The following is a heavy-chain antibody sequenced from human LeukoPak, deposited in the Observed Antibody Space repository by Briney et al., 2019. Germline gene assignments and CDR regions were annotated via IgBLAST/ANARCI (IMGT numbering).Heavy chain of an antibody. CDR2: INPNSGGI. D-gene: IGHD4-11*01. Sequence: ASVKVSCKASGYTFAAYFIRWVRQSPGQGLEWMGWINPNSGGIKYAQKFQGRVTMTRDTSISTAYMELSRLRSDDTAVYYCARDSYSDYVGDWFDPWGHGTLVTVSS. CDR3: ARDSYSDYVGDWFDP. CDR1: GYTFAAYF. J-gene: IGHJ5*02. V-gene: IGHV1-2*02.